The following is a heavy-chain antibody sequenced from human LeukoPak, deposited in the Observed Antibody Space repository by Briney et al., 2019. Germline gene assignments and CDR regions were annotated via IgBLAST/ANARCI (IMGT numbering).Heavy chain of an antibody. CDR2: IYTGGST. V-gene: IGHV3-53*01. CDR3: ARDSYGGY. CDR1: GFTVSSNY. D-gene: IGHD2-21*01. Sequence: GGSLRLSCAASGFTVSSNYMSWVRQAPGKGLEWVSVIYTGGSTYYPDSVKGRFTISRDNSKNTLYLQMNSLRVDDTAMYYCARDSYGGYWGQGTLVTVSS. J-gene: IGHJ4*02.